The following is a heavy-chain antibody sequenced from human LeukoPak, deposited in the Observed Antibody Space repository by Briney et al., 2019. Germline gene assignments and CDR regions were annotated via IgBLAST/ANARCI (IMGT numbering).Heavy chain of an antibody. V-gene: IGHV1-24*01. CDR3: ARWPPLTHYYDTSSYSDAFDI. Sequence: ASVKVSCKVSGYTLTELSMHWVRQAPGKGLEWMGGFDPEDGETIYAQKFQGRVTMTEDTSTDTAYMELSSLRAEDTAVYYCARWPPLTHYYDTSSYSDAFDIWGQGTMVTVSS. CDR2: FDPEDGET. D-gene: IGHD3-22*01. J-gene: IGHJ3*02. CDR1: GYTLTELS.